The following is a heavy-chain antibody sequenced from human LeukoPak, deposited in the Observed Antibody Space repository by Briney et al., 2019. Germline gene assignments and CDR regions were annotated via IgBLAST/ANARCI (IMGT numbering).Heavy chain of an antibody. CDR1: GGSFSGYY. CDR2: INHRGST. Sequence: SETLSLTCAVYGGSFSGYYWSWIRQPPGKGLEWIGEINHRGSTNYNPSLKSRVTISVDTSKNQFSLKLSSVTAADTAVYYCARHREVVAYFDYWGQGTLVTVSS. D-gene: IGHD3-22*01. V-gene: IGHV4-34*01. J-gene: IGHJ4*02. CDR3: ARHREVVAYFDY.